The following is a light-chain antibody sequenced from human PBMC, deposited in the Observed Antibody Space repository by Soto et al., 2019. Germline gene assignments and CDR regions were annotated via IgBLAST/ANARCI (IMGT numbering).Light chain of an antibody. J-gene: IGKJ1*01. CDR2: GAS. CDR3: QQYYSYPPT. CDR1: QSGSSSY. Sequence: MTQSPSSVSSSVVEILTICCNGSQSGSSSYLAWYQQKPGQAPRLLIYGASSRATGIPARFSGSGSGTEFTLTISCLQSEDFATYYCQQYYSYPPTFGQGTKV. V-gene: IGKV3D-7*01.